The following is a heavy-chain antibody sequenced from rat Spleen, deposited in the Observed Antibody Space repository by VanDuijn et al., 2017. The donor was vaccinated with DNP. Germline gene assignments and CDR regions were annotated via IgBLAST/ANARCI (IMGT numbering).Heavy chain of an antibody. CDR3: AIYFYSGDNWFGY. Sequence: EVQLVESGGGLVQPGRSLKLSCAASGFTLSDYYMAWVRQAPTKGLEWVAYIRYDGGSTFYGDFVKGRFTISRDNAKSTLYLQMNSLRSEDMATYYCAIYFYSGDNWFGYWGQGTLVTVSS. J-gene: IGHJ3*01. D-gene: IGHD1-1*01. CDR1: GFTLSDYY. CDR2: IRYDGGST. V-gene: IGHV5-22*01.